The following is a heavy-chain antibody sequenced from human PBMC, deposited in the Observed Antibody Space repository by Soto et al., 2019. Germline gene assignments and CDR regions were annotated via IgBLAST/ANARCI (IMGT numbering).Heavy chain of an antibody. CDR1: GFTFSDYY. Sequence: GGSLRLSCAASGFTFSDYYMSWIRQAPGKGLEWVSYISSSGSTIYYADSVKGRFTISRDNAKNSLYLQMNSLRAEDTAVYYCARAQSYYGSGSYYNPYYYYYYMDVWGKGTTVTVSS. D-gene: IGHD3-10*01. V-gene: IGHV3-11*01. CDR2: ISSSGSTI. J-gene: IGHJ6*03. CDR3: ARAQSYYGSGSYYNPYYYYYYMDV.